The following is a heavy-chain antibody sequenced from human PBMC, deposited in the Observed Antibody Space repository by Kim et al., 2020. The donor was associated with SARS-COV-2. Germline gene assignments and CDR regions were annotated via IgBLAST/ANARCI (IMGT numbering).Heavy chain of an antibody. J-gene: IGHJ6*03. CDR1: GGSISSYY. CDR2: IYYSGST. V-gene: IGHV4-59*01. CDR3: ARDLRGIVVVPAAMNYYYYYMDV. D-gene: IGHD2-2*01. Sequence: SETLSLTCTVSGGSISSYYWSWIRQPPGKGLEWIGYIYYSGSTNYNPSLKSRVTISVDTSKNQFSLKLSSVTAADTAVYYCARDLRGIVVVPAAMNYYYYYMDVWGKGTTVTVSS.